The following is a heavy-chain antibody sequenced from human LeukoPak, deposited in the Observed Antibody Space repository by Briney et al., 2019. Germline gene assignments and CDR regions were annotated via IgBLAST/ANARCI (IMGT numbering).Heavy chain of an antibody. D-gene: IGHD4-17*01. CDR3: ARCLTTVTTGPFDY. Sequence: GASVKVSCKASGGTFSSYAISWVRQAPGQGLEWMGGIIPIFGTANYAQKFQGRVTITADESTSTAYMELSSLRPEDTAVYYCARCLTTVTTGPFDYWGQGTLVTVSS. V-gene: IGHV1-69*13. J-gene: IGHJ4*02. CDR1: GGTFSSYA. CDR2: IIPIFGTA.